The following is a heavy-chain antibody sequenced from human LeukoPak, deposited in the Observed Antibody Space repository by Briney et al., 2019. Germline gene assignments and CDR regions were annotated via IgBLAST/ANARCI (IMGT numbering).Heavy chain of an antibody. D-gene: IGHD2-2*03. CDR1: GFTFSSYA. CDR2: ISGSGGST. CDR3: AIGPGVGYCSSTSCYLGAFDI. V-gene: IGHV3-23*01. Sequence: GGSLGLSCAASGFTFSSYAMSWVRQAPAKGPEWVSAISGSGGSTYYADSVKGRFTISRDNSKNTLYLQMNSLRAEDTAVYYCAIGPGVGYCSSTSCYLGAFDIWGQGTMVTVSS. J-gene: IGHJ3*02.